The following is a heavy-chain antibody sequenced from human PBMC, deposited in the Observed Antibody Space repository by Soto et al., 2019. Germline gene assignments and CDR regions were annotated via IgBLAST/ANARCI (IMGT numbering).Heavy chain of an antibody. CDR2: IHYIEST. CDR3: ARHTFDILTGYYLYYFDY. Sequence: SETLSLTCTVSGGSVSSASYYWSWIRQPPGKGLEWIGYIHYIESTNYNPSLKSRVIMSVDTPKNQFSLKLTSVTAADTAVYYCARHTFDILTGYYLYYFDYWGQGTLVTVSS. J-gene: IGHJ4*02. V-gene: IGHV4-61*01. CDR1: GGSVSSASYY. D-gene: IGHD3-9*01.